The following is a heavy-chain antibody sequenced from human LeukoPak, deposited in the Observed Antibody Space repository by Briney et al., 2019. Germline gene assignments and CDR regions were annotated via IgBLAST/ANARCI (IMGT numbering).Heavy chain of an antibody. CDR3: AKLAAAGTAHYYFDY. CDR1: GYTFTSYH. Sequence: ASVKVSCKASGYTFTSYHMHWVRQAPGQGLEIMGIINPSGGSTTYAQKFQGRVTMTRDTSTSTVYMELSSLRSEGTAVYYCAKLAAAGTAHYYFDYWGQGTLVTVSS. D-gene: IGHD6-13*01. J-gene: IGHJ4*02. CDR2: INPSGGST. V-gene: IGHV1-46*01.